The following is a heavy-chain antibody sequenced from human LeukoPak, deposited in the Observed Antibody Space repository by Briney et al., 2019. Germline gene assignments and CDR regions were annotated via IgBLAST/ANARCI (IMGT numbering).Heavy chain of an antibody. Sequence: SQTLSLTCSVSAGSISSGGYCRSWVRQPPGNGLEWIGYIYHSGSTYYNPSLKSRVTISVDRSKNQFSLKLSSVTAADTAVYYCARGVRVRGGNWFDPWGQGTLVTVSS. J-gene: IGHJ5*02. CDR1: AGSISSGGYC. CDR3: ARGVRVRGGNWFDP. CDR2: IYHSGST. D-gene: IGHD3-10*01. V-gene: IGHV4-30-2*01.